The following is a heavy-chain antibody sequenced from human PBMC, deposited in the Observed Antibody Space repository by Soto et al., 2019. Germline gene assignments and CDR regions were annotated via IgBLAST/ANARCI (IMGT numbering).Heavy chain of an antibody. CDR3: ARGHCGGDCSSYFDY. Sequence: PGESLRISCKGSGYSFTSYWIGWVRQMPGKGLEWMGIIYPGDSDTRYSPSFQGQVTISADKSISTAYLQWSSLKASDTAMYYCARGHCGGDCSSYFDYWGQGTLVTVSS. V-gene: IGHV5-51*01. CDR2: IYPGDSDT. J-gene: IGHJ4*02. CDR1: GYSFTSYW. D-gene: IGHD2-21*02.